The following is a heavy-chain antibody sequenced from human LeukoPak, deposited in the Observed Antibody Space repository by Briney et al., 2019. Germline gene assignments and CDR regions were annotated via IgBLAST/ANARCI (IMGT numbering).Heavy chain of an antibody. CDR2: IKQDGSVE. D-gene: IGHD6-6*01. CDR3: ARIGYSSSSFDF. CDR1: GFKFSSYW. V-gene: IGHV3-7*05. Sequence: GGSLRLSCAASGFKFSSYWMSWVRQAPGEGLEWVANIKQDGSVEYYVVSVKGRLTISRDNAKESLYLQMNSLRAEDTAVYYCARIGYSSSSFDFWGQGTLVTVSS. J-gene: IGHJ4*02.